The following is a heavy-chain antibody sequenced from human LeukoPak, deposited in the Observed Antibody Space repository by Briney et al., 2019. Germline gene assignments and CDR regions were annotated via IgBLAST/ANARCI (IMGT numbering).Heavy chain of an antibody. CDR2: IKQDGSEK. V-gene: IGHV3-7*01. J-gene: IGHJ4*02. CDR1: GFTFSSYW. Sequence: GGSLRLSCAVSGFTFSSYWMSWVRQAPGKGLEWVANIKQDGSEKSHVDSVKGRFTISRDNAKNSLYLQMNSLRAEDTAVYYCARDFGPRNWNYVGDYWGQGTLVTVSS. CDR3: ARDFGPRNWNYVGDY. D-gene: IGHD1-7*01.